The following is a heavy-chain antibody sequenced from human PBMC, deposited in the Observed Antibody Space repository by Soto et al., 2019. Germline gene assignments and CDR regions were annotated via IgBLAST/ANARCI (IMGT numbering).Heavy chain of an antibody. CDR3: ARDTSSWYRVDY. D-gene: IGHD6-13*01. V-gene: IGHV1-46*01. CDR2: INPSGGTT. CDR1: GYTFTSYY. Sequence: ASVKVSCKASGYTFTSYYMHWVRQAPGQGLEWMGIINPSGGTTSYAQKFQGRITMTRDTSTSTLYMELSSLTSDDTAVYYCARDTSSWYRVDYWGQGSLVNVS. J-gene: IGHJ4*02.